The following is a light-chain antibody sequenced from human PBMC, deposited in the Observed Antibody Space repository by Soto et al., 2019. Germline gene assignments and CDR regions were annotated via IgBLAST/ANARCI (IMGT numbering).Light chain of an antibody. CDR3: QLWDSSIDQGV. Sequence: SYELTQPPSVSVAPEKTATITCGGDRIGTNAVHWYQQQPGQAPLLVVYYDSDRPSRIPGRISGSTSGNTATLTISRVEAGDEADYYSQLWDSSIDQGVFGGGTKLTVL. J-gene: IGLJ3*02. V-gene: IGLV3-21*03. CDR2: YDS. CDR1: RIGTNA.